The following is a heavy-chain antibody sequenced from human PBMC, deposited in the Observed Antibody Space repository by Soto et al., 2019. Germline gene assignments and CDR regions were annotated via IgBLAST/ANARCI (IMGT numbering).Heavy chain of an antibody. V-gene: IGHV1-58*01. CDR3: ARDPPPPDY. J-gene: IGHJ4*02. CDR2: IVVGSGNT. CDR1: GFTFTNSA. Sequence: ASVKVSCKASGFTFTNSAVQWVRQARGQRLECIGWIVVGSGNTNYAQKFQERVTFTRDMSTSTAYMELRSLRSDDTAVYYCARDPPPPDYWGQGTLVTVSS.